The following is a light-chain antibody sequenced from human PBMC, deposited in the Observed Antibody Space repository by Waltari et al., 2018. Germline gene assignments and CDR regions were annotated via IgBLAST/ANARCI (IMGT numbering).Light chain of an antibody. CDR3: DCRDSSRRHVV. CDR2: GRN. J-gene: IGLJ3*02. Sequence: SSELTQDPAVSVALGQTVRITCQGDSLRGHYGSWYQQKPGQAPVLLIYGRNNRPSGIPDRFSGSSSGNTISLTITGAQAEDEADYYCDCRDSSRRHVVFGGGTRLTVL. CDR1: SLRGHY. V-gene: IGLV3-19*01.